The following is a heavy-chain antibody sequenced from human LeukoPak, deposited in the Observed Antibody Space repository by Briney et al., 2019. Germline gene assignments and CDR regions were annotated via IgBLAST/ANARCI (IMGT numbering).Heavy chain of an antibody. D-gene: IGHD3-3*01. CDR3: AKDLVVLTNYYDFWSGHHTH. CDR1: GFTFSSYA. J-gene: IGHJ4*02. Sequence: GGSLRLSCAASGFTFSSYAMSWVRQAPGKGLEWVSAISGSGGSTYYADSVKGRFTISRDNSKNTLYLQMNSLRAEDTAVYYCAKDLVVLTNYYDFWSGHHTHWGQGTLVTVSS. V-gene: IGHV3-23*01. CDR2: ISGSGGST.